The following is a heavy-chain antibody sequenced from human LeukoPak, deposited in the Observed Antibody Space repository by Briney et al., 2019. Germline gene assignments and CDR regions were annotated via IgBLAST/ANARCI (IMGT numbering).Heavy chain of an antibody. CDR2: MYYSGST. CDR1: GGSISTRSYY. D-gene: IGHD3-9*01. J-gene: IGHJ4*02. Sequence: KSSQTLSLACTVSGGSISTRSYYWGWIRQPPGKGLEWIGSMYYSGSTNYNPSLKSRVTISVDKSKNQFSLKLSSVTAADTAVYYCARGSLYYDILTGRPDYWGQGTLVTVSS. CDR3: ARGSLYYDILTGRPDY. V-gene: IGHV4-39*07.